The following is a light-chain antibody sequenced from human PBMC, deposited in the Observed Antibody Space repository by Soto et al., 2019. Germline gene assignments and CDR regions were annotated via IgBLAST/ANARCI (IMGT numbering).Light chain of an antibody. CDR2: EVT. CDR1: SSDVGGYNY. CDR3: CSFTGGLTHYV. Sequence: QSALTQPASVSGSPGQSITISCTGTSSDVGGYNYVSWYQQYPGKAPKLMIYEVTHRPSGVSTRFSGSKSGNTASLAISGLQAEDEADYFCCSFTGGLTHYVFGTGTKVTVL. V-gene: IGLV2-14*01. J-gene: IGLJ1*01.